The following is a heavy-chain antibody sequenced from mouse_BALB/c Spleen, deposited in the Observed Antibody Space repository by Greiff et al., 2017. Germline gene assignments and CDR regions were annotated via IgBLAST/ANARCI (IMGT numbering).Heavy chain of an antibody. CDR3: ASYDYDRDYYAMDY. V-gene: IGHV1-9*01. J-gene: IGHJ4*01. CDR2: ILPGSGST. Sequence: VKLVESGAELMKPGASVKISCKATGYTFSSYWIEWVKQRPGHGLEWIGEILPGSGSTNYNEKFKGKATFTADTSSNTAYMQLSSLTSEDSAVYYCASYDYDRDYYAMDYWGQGTSVTVSS. CDR1: GYTFSSYW. D-gene: IGHD2-4*01.